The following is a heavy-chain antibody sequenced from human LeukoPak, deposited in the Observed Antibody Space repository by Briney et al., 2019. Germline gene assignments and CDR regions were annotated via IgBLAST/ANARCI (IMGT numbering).Heavy chain of an antibody. J-gene: IGHJ5*02. Sequence: SETLSLTCTVSGGSISSYYWSWIRQPPGKGLEWIGYIYYSGSTNYKPSLKSRVTISVDTSKNPFHLKLSSVTAADTAVYYCASGVAAAGRNWFDPWGQGTLVTVSS. CDR1: GGSISSYY. V-gene: IGHV4-59*01. CDR3: ASGVAAAGRNWFDP. D-gene: IGHD6-13*01. CDR2: IYYSGST.